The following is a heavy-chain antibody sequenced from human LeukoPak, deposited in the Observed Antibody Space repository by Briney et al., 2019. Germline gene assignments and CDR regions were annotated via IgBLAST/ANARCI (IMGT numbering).Heavy chain of an antibody. J-gene: IGHJ4*02. V-gene: IGHV3-48*04. Sequence: GGSLRLSCAASGFTFSTYSMNWVRQAPGKGLEWLSYISSGSSTIYYADSVKGRFTISRDNAKNSLYLQMDSLRAEDTAVYYCARDPNILMGANFHSWGQGTLVTVSS. CDR1: GFTFSTYS. CDR2: ISSGSSTI. D-gene: IGHD1-26*01. CDR3: ARDPNILMGANFHS.